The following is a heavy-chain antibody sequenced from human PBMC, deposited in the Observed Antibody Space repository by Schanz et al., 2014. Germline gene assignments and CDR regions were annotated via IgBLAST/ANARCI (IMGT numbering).Heavy chain of an antibody. CDR2: ISGSGGNT. D-gene: IGHD3-22*01. CDR1: GFSFSSYA. CDR3: ARPPHDSSGYYPFDY. V-gene: IGHV3-23*01. J-gene: IGHJ4*02. Sequence: EVQLLESGGGLVEPGGSLRLSCAASGFSFSSYAMGWVRQARGKGLEWVSIISGSGGNTYYADAVRGRFTISRDNSKTTLYLQMNSLRAEDTAVYYCARPPHDSSGYYPFDYWGQGTLVTVSS.